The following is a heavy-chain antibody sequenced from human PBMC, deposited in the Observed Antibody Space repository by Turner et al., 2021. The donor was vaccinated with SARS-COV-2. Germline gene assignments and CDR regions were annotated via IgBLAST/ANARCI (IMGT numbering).Heavy chain of an antibody. D-gene: IGHD3-16*02. CDR3: ARGRIMITFGGVIPNWFDP. Sequence: QLQLQESCPGLVKPSETLSLTCTVSGCSISSSSYYWGWIRQPPGKGLEWIESIYYSGSTYYNPSLKSRVTISVDTSKNQFSLKLSSVTAADTAVYYCARGRIMITFGGVIPNWFDPWGQGTLVTVSS. J-gene: IGHJ5*02. CDR2: IYYSGST. V-gene: IGHV4-39*01. CDR1: GCSISSSSYY.